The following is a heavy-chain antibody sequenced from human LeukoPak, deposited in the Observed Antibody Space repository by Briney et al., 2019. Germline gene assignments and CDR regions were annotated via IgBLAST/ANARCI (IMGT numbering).Heavy chain of an antibody. V-gene: IGHV3-23*01. CDR2: FSGSGGGT. Sequence: GGSLRLSCAASGFTFSSYWMSWVRQAPGKGLEWVSAFSGSGGGTYYADSVKGRFTISRDNSKNTLYLQMNSLRAEDTAVYYCARSGYNRFDYWGQGTLVTVSS. CDR1: GFTFSSYW. CDR3: ARSGYNRFDY. D-gene: IGHD1-14*01. J-gene: IGHJ4*02.